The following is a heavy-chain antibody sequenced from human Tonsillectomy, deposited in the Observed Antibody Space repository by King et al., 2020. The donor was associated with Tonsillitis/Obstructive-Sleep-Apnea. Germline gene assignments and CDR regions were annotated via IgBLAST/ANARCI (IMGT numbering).Heavy chain of an antibody. CDR1: GYSFTNYW. CDR2: IYPGDSDT. J-gene: IGHJ2*01. V-gene: IGHV5-51*01. CDR3: ARPMATAGSSNWHFDL. Sequence: QLVQSGAEVKKPGESLRLSCKGSGYSFTNYWIGWVRQMPGKGLEWMGIIYPGDSDTRYSPSFQGQVTISADKSISTTYLQWSSLAASDSAMYYCARPMATAGSSNWHFDLWGRGTLVTVSS. D-gene: IGHD6-13*01.